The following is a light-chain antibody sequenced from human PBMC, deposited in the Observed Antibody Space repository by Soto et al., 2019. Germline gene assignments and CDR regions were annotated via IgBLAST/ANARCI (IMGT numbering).Light chain of an antibody. V-gene: IGKV3-15*01. CDR3: QQYNDWPLT. Sequence: ENVMTQSPAALSVSPGERATLSCRASQSVNSYLAWYQQKPGQAPRLLIYAASTRATGIPARFSGSGSGTEFTLTISSLQSEDSAVYYCQQYNDWPLTFGGGTKVEIK. J-gene: IGKJ4*01. CDR1: QSVNSY. CDR2: AAS.